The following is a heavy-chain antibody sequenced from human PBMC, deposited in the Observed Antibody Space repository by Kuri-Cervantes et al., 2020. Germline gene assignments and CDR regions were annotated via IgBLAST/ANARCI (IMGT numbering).Heavy chain of an antibody. J-gene: IGHJ2*01. CDR2: ISSSSYI. V-gene: IGHV3-21*01. CDR1: GFTFSSYS. Sequence: GGSLRLSCAASGFTFSSYSMNWVRQAPGKGLEWVSSISSSSYIYYADSVKGRFTISRDNAKNSLYLQMNSLRAEDTAVYYCARDPKAPPNYGDYINDNWYFDLWGRGTLVTVSS. CDR3: ARDPKAPPNYGDYINDNWYFDL. D-gene: IGHD4-17*01.